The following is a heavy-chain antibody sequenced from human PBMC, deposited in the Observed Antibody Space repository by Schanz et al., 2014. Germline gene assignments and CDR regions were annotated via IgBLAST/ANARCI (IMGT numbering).Heavy chain of an antibody. D-gene: IGHD1-1*01. CDR1: GFSFSDHA. V-gene: IGHV3-9*01. CDR2: IPWNGAAI. J-gene: IGHJ5*02. Sequence: EVELVESGGGLVQPGGSLRLSCAASGFSFSDHAMHWVRQAPGKGLEWVSNIPWNGAAIGYAGSVRGRFTISRDSSKNTLYLQMNSLRPEDTAVYYCARGRVLESWGQGTLVTVSS. CDR3: ARGRVLES.